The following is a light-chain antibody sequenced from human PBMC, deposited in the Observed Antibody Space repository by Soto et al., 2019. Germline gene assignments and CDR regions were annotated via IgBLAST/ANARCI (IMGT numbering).Light chain of an antibody. CDR1: ESIRSW. J-gene: IGKJ1*01. CDR3: QQYKSYPWT. V-gene: IGKV1-5*01. Sequence: IHMTHSPSTLSASVGDRVTITCRASESIRSWLAWYQQKPGKAPKLLIYDASSLESGVPSRFSGSGSGTEFSLTISSLQPDDFASYYCQQYKSYPWTFGQGTKVDI. CDR2: DAS.